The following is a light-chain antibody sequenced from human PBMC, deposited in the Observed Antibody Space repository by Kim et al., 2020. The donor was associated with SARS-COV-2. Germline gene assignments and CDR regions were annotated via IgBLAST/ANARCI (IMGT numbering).Light chain of an antibody. CDR1: KLGDNY. CDR2: QHS. Sequence: SYELTQPPSVSVSPGQTASITCSGDKLGDNYVCWYQQKPGQSPVLVIYQHSKRPSGIPERFSGSNSGNTPTLTISGTQATDEADYYCQAWDRSTVVFGGGTQLTVL. V-gene: IGLV3-1*01. J-gene: IGLJ2*01. CDR3: QAWDRSTVV.